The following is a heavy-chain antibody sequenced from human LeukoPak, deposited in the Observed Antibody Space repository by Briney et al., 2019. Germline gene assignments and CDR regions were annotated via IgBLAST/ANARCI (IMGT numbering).Heavy chain of an antibody. CDR2: ISSSSSTI. Sequence: GGSLRLSCAASGFTFSSYSMNWVRQAPGKGLEWVSYISSSSSTIYYADSVKGRFTISRDNAKNSLYLQMNSLRAEDTAVYYCARDALTIFGVVILDAFDIWGQGTMVTVSS. V-gene: IGHV3-48*01. D-gene: IGHD3-3*01. J-gene: IGHJ3*02. CDR3: ARDALTIFGVVILDAFDI. CDR1: GFTFSSYS.